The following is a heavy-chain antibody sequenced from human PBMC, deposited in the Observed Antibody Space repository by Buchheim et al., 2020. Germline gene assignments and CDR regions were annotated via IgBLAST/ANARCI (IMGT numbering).Heavy chain of an antibody. V-gene: IGHV4-4*02. Sequence: QVQLQESGPGLVKPSGTLSLTCAVSGGSISSSNWWSWVRQPPGKGLEWIGEIYHSGSTNYNPSLKSRVTISVDQSKNQFSLKLSSVTAADTAVYYCARDGMLCSGGSCYSYYYYGMDVWGQGTT. CDR1: GGSISSSNW. CDR3: ARDGMLCSGGSCYSYYYYGMDV. J-gene: IGHJ6*02. D-gene: IGHD2-15*01. CDR2: IYHSGST.